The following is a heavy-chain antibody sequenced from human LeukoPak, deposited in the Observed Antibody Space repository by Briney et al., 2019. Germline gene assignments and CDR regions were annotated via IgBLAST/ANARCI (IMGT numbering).Heavy chain of an antibody. CDR1: GFTFSSYS. CDR3: AKDMGYVGATPIFDY. Sequence: GGSLRLSCAASGFTFSSYSMNWVRQAPGKGLEWVSSISSSSSYIYYADSVKGRFTISRDNAKNSLYLQMNSLRAEDTALYYCAKDMGYVGATPIFDYWGQGTLVTVSS. D-gene: IGHD1-26*01. J-gene: IGHJ4*02. V-gene: IGHV3-21*04. CDR2: ISSSSSYI.